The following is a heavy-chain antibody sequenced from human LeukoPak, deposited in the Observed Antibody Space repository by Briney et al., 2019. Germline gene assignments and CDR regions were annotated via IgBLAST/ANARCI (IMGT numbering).Heavy chain of an antibody. V-gene: IGHV3-30-3*01. CDR3: ARGYSSGRTDWFDP. CDR2: ISYDGSKK. D-gene: IGHD6-19*01. CDR1: GFALSGYT. Sequence: GRSLRLSCAASGFALSGYTMHWVRQAPGRGLEWVAVISYDGSKKYYADSVKGRFTISRDNSKNTLYLQMNSLRAEDTAVYYCARGYSSGRTDWFDPWGQGTLVTVSS. J-gene: IGHJ5*02.